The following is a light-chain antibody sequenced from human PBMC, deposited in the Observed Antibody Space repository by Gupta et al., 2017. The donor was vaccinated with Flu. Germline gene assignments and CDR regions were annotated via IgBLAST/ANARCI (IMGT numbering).Light chain of an antibody. CDR2: GAS. Sequence: EIVMTQSPATLSVSPGERATLSCRASQSISNNLAWYQQKPGQAPRLLIYGASTRATAFPARFSGSGSGTEFTLTISSLQSEDFAVYYCQHYGRCPWTFGQGTKVEIK. CDR3: QHYGRCPWT. CDR1: QSISNN. V-gene: IGKV3D-15*01. J-gene: IGKJ1*01.